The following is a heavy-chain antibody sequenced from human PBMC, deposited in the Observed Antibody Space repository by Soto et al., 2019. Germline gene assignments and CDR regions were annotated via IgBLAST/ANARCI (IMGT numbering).Heavy chain of an antibody. J-gene: IGHJ6*02. V-gene: IGHV1-69*13. Sequence: SVKVSCKASGGTFSSYAISWVRQAPGQGLEWMGGIIPIFGTANYAQKFQGRVTITADESTSTAYMELSSLRSEDTAVYYCAREWXRDSSSWPDYYYYGMDVWGQGTTVTVSS. D-gene: IGHD6-13*01. CDR1: GGTFSSYA. CDR2: IIPIFGTA. CDR3: AREWXRDSSSWPDYYYYGMDV.